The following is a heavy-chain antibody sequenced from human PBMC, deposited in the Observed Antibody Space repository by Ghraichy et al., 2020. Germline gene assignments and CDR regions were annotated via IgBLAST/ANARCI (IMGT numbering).Heavy chain of an antibody. Sequence: GSLRLSCAASGFTFSSYGMHWVRQAPGKGLEWVAVIWYDGSNKYYADSVKGRFTISRDNSKNTLYLQMNSLRVEDTGVYYCARLGTAWGIDYWGQGTLVIVSS. CDR1: GFTFSSYG. CDR2: IWYDGSNK. D-gene: IGHD3-16*01. J-gene: IGHJ4*02. V-gene: IGHV3-33*01. CDR3: ARLGTAWGIDY.